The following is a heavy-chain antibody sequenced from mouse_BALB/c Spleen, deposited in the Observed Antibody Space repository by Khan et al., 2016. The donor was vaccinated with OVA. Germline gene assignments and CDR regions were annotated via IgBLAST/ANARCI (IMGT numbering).Heavy chain of an antibody. Sequence: QVQLKESGPGLVAPSQSLSITCTVSGFSLSRYNIHWVRQPPGKGLEWLGMILRGGGTNYNSTLKSRLSISKDNSKSQVFLKMNSLQTDDTAMYYCARAYYRYDGYYAMDYWGQGTSVTVSA. V-gene: IGHV2-6-4*01. D-gene: IGHD2-14*01. CDR1: GFSLSRYN. CDR3: ARAYYRYDGYYAMDY. CDR2: ILRGGGT. J-gene: IGHJ4*01.